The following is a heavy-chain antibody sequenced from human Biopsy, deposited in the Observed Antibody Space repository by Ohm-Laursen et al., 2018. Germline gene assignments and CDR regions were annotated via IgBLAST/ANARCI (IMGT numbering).Heavy chain of an antibody. V-gene: IGHV3-11*01. CDR3: ARVKLWYPYCYFDH. CDR1: GFTFGDAW. CDR2: ISSTSKTI. Sequence: SLRLSCTATGFTFGDAWMSWIRQAPGKGLEWIADISSTSKTISYADSVKGRFTISRDNARESIYLQMSTLRAEDTAVYYCARVKLWYPYCYFDHWGRGTLVTVSS. J-gene: IGHJ2*01. D-gene: IGHD3-16*01.